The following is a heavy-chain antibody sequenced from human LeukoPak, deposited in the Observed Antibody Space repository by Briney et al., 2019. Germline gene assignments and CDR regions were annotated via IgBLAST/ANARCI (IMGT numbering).Heavy chain of an antibody. V-gene: IGHV3-48*01. CDR3: ASPFDY. CDR2: IDSSSSTI. J-gene: IGHJ4*02. CDR1: GFTFSSYS. Sequence: GESLRLSCAASGFTFSSYSMNWVRQAPGKGLEWASYIDSSSSTIYYADSVKGRFTISRDNAKNSLYLQMNSLRAEDTAMYYCASPFDYWGQGTLVTVSS.